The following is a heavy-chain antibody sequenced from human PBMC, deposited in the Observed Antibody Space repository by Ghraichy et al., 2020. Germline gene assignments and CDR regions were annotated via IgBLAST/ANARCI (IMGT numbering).Heavy chain of an antibody. CDR3: ARGYYDILTGSHLDAFDI. Sequence: GGSLRLSCTASGFIFSIYWMTWVRQAPGKGLEWVANINHDGSEKSYVDSVKGRFTISRDNAKNSLYLQMNSLRAEDTAVYYCARGYYDILTGSHLDAFDIWGQGTVVTVSS. V-gene: IGHV3-7*03. CDR2: INHDGSEK. D-gene: IGHD3-9*01. J-gene: IGHJ3*02. CDR1: GFIFSIYW.